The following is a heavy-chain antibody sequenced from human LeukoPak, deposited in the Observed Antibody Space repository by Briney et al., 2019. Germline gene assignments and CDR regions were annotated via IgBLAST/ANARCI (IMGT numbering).Heavy chain of an antibody. CDR1: GFTFSSYE. V-gene: IGHV3-48*03. CDR3: ARGYCSSTSCSTTNDY. J-gene: IGHJ4*02. CDR2: ISSSGSTI. Sequence: PEGSLRLSCAASGFTFSSYEMNWVRQAPGKGLEWVSYISSSGSTIYYADSVKGRFTISRDNAKNSLYLQMNSLRAEDTAVYYCARGYCSSTSCSTTNDYWGQGTLVTVSS. D-gene: IGHD2-2*01.